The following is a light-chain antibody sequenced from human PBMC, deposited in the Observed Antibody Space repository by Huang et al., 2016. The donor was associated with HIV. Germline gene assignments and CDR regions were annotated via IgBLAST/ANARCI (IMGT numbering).Light chain of an antibody. CDR2: APS. CDR1: QSLSGD. J-gene: IGKJ2*01. V-gene: IGKV3D-15*01. Sequence: EIVMTQSPATLSVSPGETVALSGRARQSLSGDLAWYQHKPGQTPRLLIYAPSRRAAGVPGRFSGSGSGSEFTLTISSLLSEDSAVYYCQHYNDWPRTFGQGTKLEIK. CDR3: QHYNDWPRT.